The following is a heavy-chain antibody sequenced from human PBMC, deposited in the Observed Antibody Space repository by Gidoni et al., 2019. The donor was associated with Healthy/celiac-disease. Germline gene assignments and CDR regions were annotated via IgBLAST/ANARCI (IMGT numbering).Heavy chain of an antibody. D-gene: IGHD3-22*01. V-gene: IGHV3-74*01. CDR1: GFTFSSYW. J-gene: IGHJ3*02. CDR3: ARRIKKPYDSSGSDAFDI. CDR2: INSDGSST. Sequence: EVQLVESGEGLVQPGGSLRLSCAASGFTFSSYWMHWVRQAPGKGLVWVPRINSDGSSTSYADSVKGRFTISRDNAKNTLYLQMNSLRAEDTAVYYCARRIKKPYDSSGSDAFDIWGQGTMVTVSS.